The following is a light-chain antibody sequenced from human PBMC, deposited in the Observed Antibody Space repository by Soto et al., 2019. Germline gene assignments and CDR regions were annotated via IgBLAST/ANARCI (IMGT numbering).Light chain of an antibody. V-gene: IGKV3-11*01. Sequence: EIVLTQSPATLSLSPGERSTLSCSSSQSVSSYLAWYQQKPGQAPRLLIYDASNRATGIPARFSGSGSGTDFTLTISSLEPEDFAVYYCQQRSNWPPSITFGQGTKVDIK. J-gene: IGKJ1*01. CDR1: QSVSSY. CDR3: QQRSNWPPSIT. CDR2: DAS.